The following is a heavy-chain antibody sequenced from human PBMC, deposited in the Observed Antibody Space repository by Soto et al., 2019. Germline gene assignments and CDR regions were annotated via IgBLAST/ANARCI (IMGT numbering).Heavy chain of an antibody. J-gene: IGHJ4*02. CDR2: IWYDGSNK. D-gene: IGHD6-19*01. CDR1: GFTFSSYG. CDR3: ARDLSGYSSGYFDY. Sequence: GGSLRLSCAASGFTFSSYGMHWVRQAPGKGLEWVAVIWYDGSNKYYADSVKGRFTISRDNSKNTLYLQMNSLRAEDTAVYYCARDLSGYSSGYFDYWGQGTLVTVPS. V-gene: IGHV3-33*01.